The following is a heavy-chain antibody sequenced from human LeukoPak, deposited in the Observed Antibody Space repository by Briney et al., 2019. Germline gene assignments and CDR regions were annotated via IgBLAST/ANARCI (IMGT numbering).Heavy chain of an antibody. V-gene: IGHV3-74*01. J-gene: IGHJ3*02. Sequence: GGSLRLSCAASGFSFSSYWMHWVRQAPGKGLVWVSRINSDGSSTSDADSVKGRFTISRDNAKNTLYLQMNSLRAEDTAVYYCARPYDFYAFDIWGQGTMVTVSS. D-gene: IGHD3-3*01. CDR2: INSDGSST. CDR3: ARPYDFYAFDI. CDR1: GFSFSSYW.